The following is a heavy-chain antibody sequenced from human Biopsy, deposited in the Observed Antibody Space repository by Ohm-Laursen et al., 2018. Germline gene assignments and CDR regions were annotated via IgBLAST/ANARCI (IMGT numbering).Heavy chain of an antibody. CDR1: GGSITRRTHY. J-gene: IGHJ5*02. V-gene: IGHV4-39*01. CDR3: ARHDLSDCWSGYPNFFDR. CDR2: VYYSGTT. D-gene: IGHD3-3*01. Sequence: SQTLSLTCALSGGSITRRTHYWGWIRQTPGKGLEWIGTVYYSGTTYDNPSLKNRVIISVDTSKNQFSLSLKTVTAADTAVYYCARHDLSDCWSGYPNFFDRWGQGTLVTVSS.